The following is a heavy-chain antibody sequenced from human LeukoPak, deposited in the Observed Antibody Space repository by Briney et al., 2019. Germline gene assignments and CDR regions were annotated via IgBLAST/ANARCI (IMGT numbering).Heavy chain of an antibody. V-gene: IGHV3-30*18. D-gene: IGHD3-10*01. CDR3: AKDLTSYYYGSGSYAGED. J-gene: IGHJ4*02. CDR1: GFTLSSYG. Sequence: GGSLRLSCAASGFTLSSYGMHWVRQAPGKGLEWVAVISYDGSNKYYADSVKGRFTISRDNSKNTLYLQMNSLRAEDTAVYYCAKDLTSYYYGSGSYAGEDWGQGTLVTVSS. CDR2: ISYDGSNK.